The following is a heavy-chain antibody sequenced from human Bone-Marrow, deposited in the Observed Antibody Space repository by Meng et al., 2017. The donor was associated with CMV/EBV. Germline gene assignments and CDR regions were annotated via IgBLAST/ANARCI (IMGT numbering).Heavy chain of an antibody. CDR1: GGSISSSSYY. D-gene: IGHD3-16*01. CDR3: ARAFPAGGVGELNLFDY. Sequence: SETLSLTCTVSGGSISSSSYYWGWVRQPPGKGLEWIGSIYYSGSTYYNPSLKSRVTISVDTSKNQFTLTLSTVTAADTAVYYWARAFPAGGVGELNLFDYWGQGTLVTASS. V-gene: IGHV4-39*06. J-gene: IGHJ4*02. CDR2: IYYSGST.